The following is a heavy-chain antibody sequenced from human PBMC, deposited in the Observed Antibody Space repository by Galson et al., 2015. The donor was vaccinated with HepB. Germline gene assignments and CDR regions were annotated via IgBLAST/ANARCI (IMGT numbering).Heavy chain of an antibody. D-gene: IGHD5-18*01. CDR3: AKGGHGEWIQLWLLPTWFDP. V-gene: IGHV3-30*18. CDR1: GFTFSNYG. CDR2: ISYDGSNK. J-gene: IGHJ5*02. Sequence: SLRLSCAASGFTFSNYGMHWVRQAPGKGLEWVAVISYDGSNKYYAESVKGRFTISRDNSKNTVYVQMNSLRAEDTAVYYCAKGGHGEWIQLWLLPTWFDPWGQGTLVTVSS.